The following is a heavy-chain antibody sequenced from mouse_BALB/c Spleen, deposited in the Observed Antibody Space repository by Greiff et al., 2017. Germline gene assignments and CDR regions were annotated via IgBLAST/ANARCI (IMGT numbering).Heavy chain of an antibody. J-gene: IGHJ4*01. V-gene: IGHV5-17*02. CDR2: ISSGSSTI. Sequence: EVMLVESGGGLVQPGGSRKLSCAASGFTFSSFGMHWVRQAPEKGLEWVAYISSGSSTIYYADTVKGRFTISRDNPKNTLFLQMTSLRSEDTAMYYCARNYGHLSYAMDYWGQGTSVTVSS. CDR1: GFTFSSFG. CDR3: ARNYGHLSYAMDY. D-gene: IGHD1-2*01.